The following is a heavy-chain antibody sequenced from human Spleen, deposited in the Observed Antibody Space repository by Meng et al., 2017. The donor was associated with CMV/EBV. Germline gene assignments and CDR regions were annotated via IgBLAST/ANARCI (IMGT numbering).Heavy chain of an antibody. D-gene: IGHD6-6*01. J-gene: IGHJ4*02. V-gene: IGHV1-2*02. CDR3: ARVRGYTSSSADF. CDR2: INPNSGGT. Sequence: ASVKVSCKAPGYSFTGYYIHWVRQAPGQGLEWMGWINPNSGGTNFAQRFQGRVSMTSFTSISTVYMELSRLTSDDTAVYYCARVRGYTSSSADFWGQGTLVTVSS. CDR1: GYSFTGYY.